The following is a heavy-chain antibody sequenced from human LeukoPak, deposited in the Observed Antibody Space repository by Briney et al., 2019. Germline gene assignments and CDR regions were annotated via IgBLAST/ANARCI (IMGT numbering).Heavy chain of an antibody. D-gene: IGHD6-13*01. CDR2: ISAYNGNT. J-gene: IGHJ4*02. CDR3: ARAGSIAAAVYYFDY. Sequence: ASVKVSCKASGYTFTSYGISWVRQAPGQGLEWMGWISAYNGNTNYAQKLQGRVTMTTDTSTSTAYMELRSLRSDDTAVYYCARAGSIAAAVYYFDYWGQGTLVTVSS. V-gene: IGHV1-18*01. CDR1: GYTFTSYG.